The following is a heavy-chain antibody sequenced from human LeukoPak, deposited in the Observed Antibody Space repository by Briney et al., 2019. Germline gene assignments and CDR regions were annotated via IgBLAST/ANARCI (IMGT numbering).Heavy chain of an antibody. CDR2: IYYSGST. D-gene: IGHD2-15*01. J-gene: IGHJ4*02. Sequence: SETLSLTCTVSGGSISSHYWSWIRQPPGKGLEWIGYIYYSGSTNYNPSLKSRVTISVDTSKNQFSLKLSSVTAADTAVYYCARSTPPFYYFDYWGQGTLVTVSS. CDR3: ARSTPPFYYFDY. CDR1: GGSISSHY. V-gene: IGHV4-59*11.